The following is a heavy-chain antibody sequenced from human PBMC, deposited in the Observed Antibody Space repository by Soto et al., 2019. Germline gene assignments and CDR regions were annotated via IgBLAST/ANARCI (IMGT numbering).Heavy chain of an antibody. J-gene: IGHJ6*03. D-gene: IGHD1-20*01. CDR1: GYTFTSYA. V-gene: IGHV1-3*01. Sequence: QVQLVQSGAEVKKPGASVKVSCKASGYTFTSYAMHWVRQAPGQRLEWMGWINAGNGNTKYSQKFQGRVTITRDTSASTAYMELSSLRSEDTAVYYCARDGIRPHDSEADRHYYYYYYMDVWGKGTTVTVSS. CDR2: INAGNGNT. CDR3: ARDGIRPHDSEADRHYYYYYYMDV.